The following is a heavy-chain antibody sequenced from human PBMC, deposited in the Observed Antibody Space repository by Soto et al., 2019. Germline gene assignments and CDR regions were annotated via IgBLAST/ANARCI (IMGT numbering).Heavy chain of an antibody. CDR1: GYTFTSYG. CDR2: ISAYNGNT. CDR3: ARDSMALSRGDYWFDP. J-gene: IGHJ5*02. Sequence: ASVKVSCKASGYTFTSYGISWVRQAPGQGLEWMGWISAYNGNTNYAQKLQGRVTMTTDTSTSTAYMELRSLRSDDTAVYYCARDSMALSRGDYWFDPWGQGTLGTVS. D-gene: IGHD3-16*01. V-gene: IGHV1-18*01.